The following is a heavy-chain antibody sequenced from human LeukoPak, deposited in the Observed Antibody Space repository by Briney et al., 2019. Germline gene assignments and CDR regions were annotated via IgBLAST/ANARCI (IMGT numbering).Heavy chain of an antibody. J-gene: IGHJ4*02. CDR1: GFTFSSDA. Sequence: GGSLRLSCAASGFTFSSDAMSWVCQPQGKGQGGDSAMSVSGGGRTYPNPLMGRFTISRDNSKNTLYLQMNSLRAEDTAVYYCAKCPGAYDSSGYYAYWGQGTLVTVSS. D-gene: IGHD3-22*01. CDR3: AKCPGAYDSSGYYAY. CDR2: MSVSGGGR. V-gene: IGHV3-23*01.